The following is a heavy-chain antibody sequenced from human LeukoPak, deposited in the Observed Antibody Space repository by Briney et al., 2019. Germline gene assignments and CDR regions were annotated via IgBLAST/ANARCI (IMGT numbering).Heavy chain of an antibody. CDR1: GFTFSSYG. CDR2: IRYDGSNK. J-gene: IGHJ5*02. D-gene: IGHD6-19*01. Sequence: GGSLRLSCAASGFTFSSYGMHWVRQAPGKGLEWVAFIRYDGSNKYYADSVKGRFTISRDNSKNALYLQMNSLRAEDTTVYYCAKIRPAVADNWFDRWGQGTLVTVSS. CDR3: AKIRPAVADNWFDR. V-gene: IGHV3-30*02.